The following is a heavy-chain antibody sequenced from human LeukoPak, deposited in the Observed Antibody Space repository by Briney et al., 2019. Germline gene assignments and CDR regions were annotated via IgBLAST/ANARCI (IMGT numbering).Heavy chain of an antibody. CDR3: AREDLPSGSDTYDY. J-gene: IGHJ4*02. Sequence: GGSLRLSCAASGFTFSSYEMNWVRQAPGTGLERVSYISSSGSMIYYADSVKGRFTISRDNAKNSLYLQMSSLRAEDTAVYYCAREDLPSGSDTYDYWGQGTLVTVSS. CDR2: ISSSGSMI. CDR1: GFTFSSYE. V-gene: IGHV3-48*03. D-gene: IGHD1-26*01.